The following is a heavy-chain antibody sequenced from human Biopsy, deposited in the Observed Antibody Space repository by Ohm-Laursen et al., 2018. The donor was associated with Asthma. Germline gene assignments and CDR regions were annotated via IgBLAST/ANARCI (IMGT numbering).Heavy chain of an antibody. V-gene: IGHV1-69*13. CDR3: AGCQVGYSSGWSLLLKRIYYSGMDV. CDR1: GGTFSNFA. J-gene: IGHJ6*02. CDR2: IMTVFGTT. D-gene: IGHD6-19*01. Sequence: SVKVSCKAPGGTFSNFAISWVRQAPGQGLEWLGGIMTVFGTTNYAQKFQGRVTITADESTSTAYMEVTSLRSEDTAIYYCAGCQVGYSSGWSLLLKRIYYSGMDVWGQGTAVTVSS.